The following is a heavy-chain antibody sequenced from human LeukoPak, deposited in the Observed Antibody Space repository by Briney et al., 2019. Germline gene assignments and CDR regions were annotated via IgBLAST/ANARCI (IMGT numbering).Heavy chain of an antibody. J-gene: IGHJ5*02. Sequence: AAVKVSCKASGYTFTSYYMHWVRQAPGQGLEWMGIINPSGGSTSYAQKFQGRVTMTRDTSTSTVYMELSSLRSEDTAVYYCARAYYYDSSGYYYGFDPWGQGTLVTVSS. CDR2: INPSGGST. CDR3: ARAYYYDSSGYYYGFDP. V-gene: IGHV1-46*01. CDR1: GYTFTSYY. D-gene: IGHD3-22*01.